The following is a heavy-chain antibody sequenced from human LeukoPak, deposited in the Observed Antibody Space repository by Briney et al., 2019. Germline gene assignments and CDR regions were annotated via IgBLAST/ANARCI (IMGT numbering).Heavy chain of an antibody. CDR2: ISSSSGNI. V-gene: IGHV3-48*01. CDR1: GFTFSSYT. J-gene: IGHJ6*03. Sequence: PGGSPRLSCAASGFTFSSYTMNWVRQAPGKGLEWVSYISSSSGNIYYADSVKGRFTISRDNAKNSLYLQMNSLRAEDTAVYYCARWGELLEWPYYMDVWGKGTTVTVSS. CDR3: ARWGELLEWPYYMDV. D-gene: IGHD3-3*01.